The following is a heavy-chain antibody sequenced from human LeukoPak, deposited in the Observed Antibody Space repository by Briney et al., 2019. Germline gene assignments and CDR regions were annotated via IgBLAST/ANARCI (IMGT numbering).Heavy chain of an antibody. V-gene: IGHV5-51*01. J-gene: IGHJ5*02. D-gene: IGHD3-10*01. CDR3: ARGYGSGSYLAWFDP. CDR1: GYSFISYW. Sequence: GESLKISCKGSGYSFISYWIGWVRQTPGKGLEWMGIIHPGDSDTKYSPSFQGQVTISADKSISTAYLQWSSLKASDTAMYYCARGYGSGSYLAWFDPWGQGTLVTVSS. CDR2: IHPGDSDT.